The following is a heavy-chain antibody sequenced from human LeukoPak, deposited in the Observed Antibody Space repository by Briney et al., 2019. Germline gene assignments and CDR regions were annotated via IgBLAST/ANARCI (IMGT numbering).Heavy chain of an antibody. D-gene: IGHD3-9*01. CDR2: INHLGST. J-gene: IGHJ4*02. Sequence: SDTLSLTCGLDGGSFSGYYYNWIRQSPGKGLEWIAEINHLGSTNYNPSLQSRVAISIDTSKNQSSLNLVSVTAADTAVYYCARGGYNIDWMKDAPDYWGQGTLVTVSS. CDR1: GGSFSGYY. V-gene: IGHV4-34*01. CDR3: ARGGYNIDWMKDAPDY.